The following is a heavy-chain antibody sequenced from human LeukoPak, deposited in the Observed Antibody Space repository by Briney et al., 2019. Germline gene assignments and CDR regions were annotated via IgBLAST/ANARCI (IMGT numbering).Heavy chain of an antibody. J-gene: IGHJ6*02. CDR3: ARSHGYCSGGSCYYYYGMDV. CDR2: ISYDGSNK. D-gene: IGHD2-15*01. V-gene: IGHV3-30*03. Sequence: GGSLRLSCAASGFTFSSYGMHWVRQAPGKGLEWVAVISYDGSNKYYADSVKGRFTISRDNSKNTLYLQMNSLRAEDTAVYYCARSHGYCSGGSCYYYYGMDVWGQGTTVTVSS. CDR1: GFTFSSYG.